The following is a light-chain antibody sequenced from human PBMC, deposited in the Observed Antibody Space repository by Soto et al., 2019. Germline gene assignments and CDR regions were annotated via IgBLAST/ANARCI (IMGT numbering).Light chain of an antibody. CDR2: EIN. Sequence: QSVLTQPPSASGSPGQSVTISCTGTSSDVGAFNYVSWYQQHPGKAPKLMIFEINKRPSGVPDRFSGSKSGNTASLTVSGLQAEDEADYYCSSYAGSSGVFGTGTKVTVL. CDR1: SSDVGAFNY. J-gene: IGLJ1*01. CDR3: SSYAGSSGV. V-gene: IGLV2-8*01.